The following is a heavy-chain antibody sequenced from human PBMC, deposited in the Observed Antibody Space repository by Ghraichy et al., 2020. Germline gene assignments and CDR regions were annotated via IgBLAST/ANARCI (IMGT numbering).Heavy chain of an antibody. CDR1: GGSISHYF. Sequence: SQTLSLTCTVSGGSISHYFWSWIRQPPGKGLEWIGYIYTSGGTNYNPSLKSRVTISLDTSKNQFSLKLTSVTAADTAVYYCARQTGHYYDSSGYSYNWFDPWGQGTLVTVSS. V-gene: IGHV4-4*09. D-gene: IGHD3-22*01. CDR2: IYTSGGT. CDR3: ARQTGHYYDSSGYSYNWFDP. J-gene: IGHJ5*02.